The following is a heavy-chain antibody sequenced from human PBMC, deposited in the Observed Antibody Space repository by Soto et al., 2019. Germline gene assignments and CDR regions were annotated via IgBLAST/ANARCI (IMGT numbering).Heavy chain of an antibody. D-gene: IGHD2-2*01. CDR1: GGTYSSYA. CDR3: ARTGYCSSTSCYRNNWFDP. Sequence: SVKFSCKASGGTYSSYAISWVRQAPGQGLEWMGGIIPIFGTANYAQKFQGRVTITADESTSTAYMELSSLRSEDTAVYYCARTGYCSSTSCYRNNWFDPWGQGTLVTVSS. J-gene: IGHJ5*02. CDR2: IIPIFGTA. V-gene: IGHV1-69*13.